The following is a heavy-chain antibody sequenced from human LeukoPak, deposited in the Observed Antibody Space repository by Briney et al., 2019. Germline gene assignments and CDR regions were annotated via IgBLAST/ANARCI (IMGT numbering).Heavy chain of an antibody. J-gene: IGHJ6*02. CDR1: GFTVSNNY. CDR2: IYSGGIT. V-gene: IGHV3-53*01. CDR3: ARDQSNSYPDV. Sequence: GGSLRLSCAASGFTVSNNYMSWVRQAPGKGLEWVSVIYSGGITYYADSVKGRFTISRDNSKNTLYLQMNSLRAEDTAVYYCARDQSNSYPDVWGRGTTVTVAS. D-gene: IGHD6-6*01.